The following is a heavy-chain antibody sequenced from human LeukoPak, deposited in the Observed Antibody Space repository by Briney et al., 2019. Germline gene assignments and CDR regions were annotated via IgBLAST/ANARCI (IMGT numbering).Heavy chain of an antibody. Sequence: GGSLRLSCKPSGFTFRNYDMHWVRQAPGKGLEWVAFIRRDGSDIFHADSVKGRFTISRDNSRNTLYLQMNSLRAEDTAVYYCAREVGGSYLDYWGQGTLVTVSS. V-gene: IGHV3-30*02. J-gene: IGHJ4*02. CDR2: IRRDGSDI. CDR1: GFTFRNYD. CDR3: AREVGGSYLDY. D-gene: IGHD1-26*01.